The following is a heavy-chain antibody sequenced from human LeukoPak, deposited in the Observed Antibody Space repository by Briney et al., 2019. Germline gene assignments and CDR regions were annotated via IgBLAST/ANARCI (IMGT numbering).Heavy chain of an antibody. V-gene: IGHV3-23*01. Sequence: PGGSLRLSCAASGFTFSSYAMNWVRQAPGKGLEWVSVISGSGGSTYYADSMKGRFTISRDNSKNTLYLQMSSLRAEDTAIYYCAKDEDTYYYDSSGYFQFDYWGQGTLVTVSS. D-gene: IGHD3-22*01. CDR3: AKDEDTYYYDSSGYFQFDY. J-gene: IGHJ4*02. CDR1: GFTFSSYA. CDR2: ISGSGGST.